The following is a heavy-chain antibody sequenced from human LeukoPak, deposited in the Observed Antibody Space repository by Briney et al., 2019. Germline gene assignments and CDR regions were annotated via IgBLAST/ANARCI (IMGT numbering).Heavy chain of an antibody. D-gene: IGHD2-2*02. V-gene: IGHV3-7*01. Sequence: PGGSLRLSCAASGFTFSSYWMSWVRQAPGKGLEWVANIKQDGSEKYYVDSVKGRFTISRDNAKNSLYLQMNSLRAEDTAVYYCARKPAAIGYYYYMDVWGKGTTVTVS. J-gene: IGHJ6*03. CDR3: ARKPAAIGYYYYMDV. CDR1: GFTFSSYW. CDR2: IKQDGSEK.